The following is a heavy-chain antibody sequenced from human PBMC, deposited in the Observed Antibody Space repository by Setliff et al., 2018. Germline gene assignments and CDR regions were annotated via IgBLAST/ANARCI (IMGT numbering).Heavy chain of an antibody. Sequence: SETLSLTCTVSGGSVSSGSYYWSWIRQPPGKGLEWIGYIYIGGSANFNPSLKSRVTMSIDTSKNQFSLKLNSVTAADMAVYYCAREQWLDPPGYYYMDVWAKGTTVTVSS. CDR1: GGSVSSGSYY. D-gene: IGHD6-19*01. CDR3: AREQWLDPPGYYYMDV. V-gene: IGHV4-61*01. J-gene: IGHJ6*03. CDR2: IYIGGSA.